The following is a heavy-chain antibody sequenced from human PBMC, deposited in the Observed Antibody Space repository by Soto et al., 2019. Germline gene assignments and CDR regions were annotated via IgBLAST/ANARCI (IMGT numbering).Heavy chain of an antibody. CDR3: ARAGDSSGPVALGY. D-gene: IGHD3-22*01. Sequence: QLQLQESGSGLVKPSQTLSLTCSVSGGSIRSGVSSWSWFRQQPGKGLEWIGYIYHSGSTYYNPSLKSRVTISVDRYKNQFSLKLSSVTAADTDVYYCARAGDSSGPVALGYWGQGTLVTLAS. V-gene: IGHV4-30-2*01. CDR1: GGSIRSGVSS. J-gene: IGHJ4*02. CDR2: IYHSGST.